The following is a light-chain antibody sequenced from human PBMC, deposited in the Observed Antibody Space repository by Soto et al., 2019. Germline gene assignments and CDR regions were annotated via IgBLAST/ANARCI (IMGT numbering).Light chain of an antibody. CDR1: NSDVLSYDA. CDR3: CSYADSNGWV. J-gene: IGLJ3*02. Sequence: QSVLTQPASVSGSPGQSITISCTGTNSDVLSYDAVSWYQHHPGKAPKLIIYEGTKRPSGISNRFSGPKSGNMASLTISGXQAXDXAXXYCCSYADSNGWVFGGGTKLTVL. V-gene: IGLV2-23*01. CDR2: EGT.